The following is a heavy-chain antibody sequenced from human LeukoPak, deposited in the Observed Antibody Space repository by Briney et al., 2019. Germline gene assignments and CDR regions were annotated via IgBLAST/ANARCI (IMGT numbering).Heavy chain of an antibody. CDR1: GGSISSSSNF. D-gene: IGHD5-12*01. V-gene: IGHV4-39*01. CDR3: ARHGDSGYDYFEY. CDR2: IYYSWST. J-gene: IGHJ4*02. Sequence: SETLSLTCSVSGGSISSSSNFWGWIRQPPGEGLGLEWIGSIYYSWSTYYNPSLKSRVTIYVDTSKNQFSLKLSSVTAADTAVYYCARHGDSGYDYFEYWGQGTLVTVSS.